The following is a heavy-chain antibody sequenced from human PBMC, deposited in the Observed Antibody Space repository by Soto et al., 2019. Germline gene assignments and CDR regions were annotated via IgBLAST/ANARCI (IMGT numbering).Heavy chain of an antibody. J-gene: IGHJ4*02. V-gene: IGHV3-23*04. D-gene: IGHD2-2*01. CDR3: AKGARVVVFPLGN. Sequence: VQLVESGGGVVQPGRSLRLSCAASGFTFSSYGMHWVRQAPGKGLEWVAVISGSGGSTYYADSVKGRFTISRDNSKNTLYLQMNSLRAEDTAVYYCAKGARVVVFPLGNWGQGTLVTVSS. CDR2: ISGSGGST. CDR1: GFTFSSYG.